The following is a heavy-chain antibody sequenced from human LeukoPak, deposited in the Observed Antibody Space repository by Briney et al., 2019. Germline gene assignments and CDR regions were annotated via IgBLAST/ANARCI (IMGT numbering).Heavy chain of an antibody. V-gene: IGHV4-59*11. CDR1: GVSIGGHY. D-gene: IGHD5-12*01. CDR3: ARAPSGYSCSESKTSFDF. CDR2: IYYTGSA. Sequence: SETLSLTCNVSGVSIGGHYWTWLRQPPGKGLEWIGYIYYTGSANYHPFLTSRVTMSVDTSKNQFSLRLNSVTAADTAVYYCARAPSGYSCSESKTSFDFWGQGTLVTVSS. J-gene: IGHJ4*02.